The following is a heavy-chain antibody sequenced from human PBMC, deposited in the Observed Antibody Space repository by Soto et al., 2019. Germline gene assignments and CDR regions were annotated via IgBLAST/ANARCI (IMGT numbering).Heavy chain of an antibody. CDR2: INAGNGNT. CDR3: ARDPDSSSWGYYYYGMDV. V-gene: IGHV1-3*01. J-gene: IGHJ6*02. D-gene: IGHD6-13*01. Sequence: RASVKVSCKASGYTFTSYAMHWVRQAPGQRLEWMGWINAGNGNTKYSQKFQGRVTITRDTSASTAYMELSSLRSEDTAVYYCARDPDSSSWGYYYYGMDVWGQGTTVTVSS. CDR1: GYTFTSYA.